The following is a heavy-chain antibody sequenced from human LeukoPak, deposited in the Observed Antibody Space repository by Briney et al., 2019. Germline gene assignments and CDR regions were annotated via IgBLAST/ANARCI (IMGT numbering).Heavy chain of an antibody. CDR3: AKDIYGGSWPNDY. J-gene: IGHJ4*02. D-gene: IGHD4-23*01. Sequence: PGGSLRLSCAASGFTFSTYTMNCVRQAPGKGLEWVSSISSSSTYIYYADSVKGRFTISRDNAKNSLYLQMLSLRAEDTAVYYCAKDIYGGSWPNDYWGQGTLVTVSS. CDR1: GFTFSTYT. V-gene: IGHV3-21*01. CDR2: ISSSSTYI.